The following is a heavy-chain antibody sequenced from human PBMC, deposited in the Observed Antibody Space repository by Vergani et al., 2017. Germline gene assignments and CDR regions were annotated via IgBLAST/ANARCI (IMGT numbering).Heavy chain of an antibody. D-gene: IGHD3-10*01. V-gene: IGHV4-59*01. Sequence: QVQLPESGPGLVKPSEKRGTKGKGAGGARRREEWRWIRQPPGKGLEWIGYIYYSGSTNYNPSLKSRVTISVDTSKNQFSLKLSSVTAADTAVYYCASGLGDWFDPWGQGTLVTVSS. J-gene: IGHJ5*02. CDR2: IYYSGST. CDR1: GGARRREE. CDR3: ASGLGDWFDP.